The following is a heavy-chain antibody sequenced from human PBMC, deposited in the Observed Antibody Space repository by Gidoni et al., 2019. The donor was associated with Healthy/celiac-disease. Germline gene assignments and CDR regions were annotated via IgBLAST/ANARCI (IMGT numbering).Heavy chain of an antibody. CDR2: ISAYNGNT. Sequence: QVQLVQSGAEVKKPGASVKVSCKASGYTFTSYGISWVRQAPGQGLEWMGWISAYNGNTNYAQKLQGRVTMTTDTSTSTAYMELRSLRSDDTAVYYCARDLSMITYYYDSSGFGDAFDIWGQGTMVTVSS. CDR1: GYTFTSYG. V-gene: IGHV1-18*01. J-gene: IGHJ3*02. CDR3: ARDLSMITYYYDSSGFGDAFDI. D-gene: IGHD3-22*01.